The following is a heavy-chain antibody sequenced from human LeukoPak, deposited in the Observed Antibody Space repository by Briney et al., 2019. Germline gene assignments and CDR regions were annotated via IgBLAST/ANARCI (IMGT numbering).Heavy chain of an antibody. CDR1: GFTFSSYA. CDR2: ISSSSSTI. Sequence: GGSLRLSCAASGFTFSSYAMSWVRQAPGKGLEWVSYISSSSSTIYYADSVKGRFTISRDNAENSLYLQMNSLRDEDTAVYYCARDLPSYSSGWDAFDIWGQGTMVTVSS. CDR3: ARDLPSYSSGWDAFDI. D-gene: IGHD6-19*01. V-gene: IGHV3-48*02. J-gene: IGHJ3*02.